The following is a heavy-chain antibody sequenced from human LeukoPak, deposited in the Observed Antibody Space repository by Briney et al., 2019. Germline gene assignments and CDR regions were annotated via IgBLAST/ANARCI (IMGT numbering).Heavy chain of an antibody. V-gene: IGHV3-30*02. D-gene: IGHD2-8*01. CDR2: IRYDGSNK. Sequence: PGGSLRLSCAASGFTFSSYGMHWVRQAPGKGLEWVAFIRYDGSNKCYADSVKGRFTISRDNSKNTLYLQMNSLRAEDTAVYYCANDLGYCTNGVCGYFDYWGQGTLVTVSS. CDR3: ANDLGYCTNGVCGYFDY. CDR1: GFTFSSYG. J-gene: IGHJ4*02.